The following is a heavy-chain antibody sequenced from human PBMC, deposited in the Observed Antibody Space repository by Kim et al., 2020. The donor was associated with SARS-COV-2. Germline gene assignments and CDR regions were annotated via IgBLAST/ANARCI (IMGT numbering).Heavy chain of an antibody. J-gene: IGHJ4*02. D-gene: IGHD3-22*01. V-gene: IGHV2-5*01. Sequence: SPSLKSRLTITKDTSKNQVVLTMTNMHPVDTATYYCARLREGLLLLIFDYWGQGTLVTVSS. CDR3: ARLREGLLLLIFDY.